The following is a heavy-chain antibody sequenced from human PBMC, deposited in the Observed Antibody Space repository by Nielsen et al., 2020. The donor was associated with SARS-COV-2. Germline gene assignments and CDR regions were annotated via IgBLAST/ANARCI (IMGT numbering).Heavy chain of an antibody. CDR1: GYSFTSYW. J-gene: IGHJ3*02. Sequence: GESLKISCKGSGYSFTSYWIGWVRQLPGKGLEWMGIIYPGDSDTRYSASFQGQVTISADKSISTAYLQWSSLKASDTAMYYCARHIGQWELLGAFDIWGQGTMVTVSS. D-gene: IGHD1-26*01. CDR2: IYPGDSDT. CDR3: ARHIGQWELLGAFDI. V-gene: IGHV5-51*01.